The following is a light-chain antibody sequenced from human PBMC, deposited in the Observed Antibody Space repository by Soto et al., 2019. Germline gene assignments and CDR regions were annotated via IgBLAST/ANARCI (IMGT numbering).Light chain of an antibody. V-gene: IGKV3-15*01. CDR1: QSVSSN. CDR2: GAS. CDR3: HQYNNWPPIT. Sequence: EIVMTQSPATLSVSPGERDTLSCRASQSVSSNLAWYQQKPGQAPRLLIYGASTRATGIPARFSGSGSGTEFTLTISSLQSEDFAVYFCHQYNNWPPITFGQGTRLEIK. J-gene: IGKJ5*01.